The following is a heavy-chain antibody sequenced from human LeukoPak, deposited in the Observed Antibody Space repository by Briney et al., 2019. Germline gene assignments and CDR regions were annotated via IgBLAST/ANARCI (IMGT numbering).Heavy chain of an antibody. V-gene: IGHV3-74*01. D-gene: IGHD3-3*01. CDR1: GFTFSSYW. CDR2: INTDGSAT. J-gene: IGHJ4*02. CDR3: AREPFEVSSY. Sequence: GGSLRLSCAASGFTFSSYWMHWVRQVPGRGLLWVARINTDGSATNYADSVKGRFTISRDNAKNTLYLQMNSLRAEDAAVYYCAREPFEVSSYWGQGTLVTVSS.